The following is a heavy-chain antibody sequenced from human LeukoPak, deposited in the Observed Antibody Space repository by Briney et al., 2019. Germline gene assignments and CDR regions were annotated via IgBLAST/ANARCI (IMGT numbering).Heavy chain of an antibody. CDR3: ARNFAPVVPWFDP. CDR1: GYTFTGYY. V-gene: IGHV1-2*02. J-gene: IGHJ5*02. D-gene: IGHD4-23*01. Sequence: ASVKVSCKASGYTFTGYYMHWVRQAPGQGLERMGWINPNSGGTNYAQKFQGRVTMTRDTSISTAYMELSRLRSDDTAVYYCARNFAPVVPWFDPRGQGTLVTVSS. CDR2: INPNSGGT.